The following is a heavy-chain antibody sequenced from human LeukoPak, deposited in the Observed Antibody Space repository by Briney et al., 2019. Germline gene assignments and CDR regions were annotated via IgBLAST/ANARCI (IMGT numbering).Heavy chain of an antibody. J-gene: IGHJ4*02. CDR1: GFTFSSYA. CDR3: ARRGIAVAGTGALDY. CDR2: ISGSGGST. D-gene: IGHD6-19*01. V-gene: IGHV3-23*01. Sequence: PGGSLRLSCAASGFTFSSYAMSWVRQAPGKGLEWVSAISGSGGSTYYADSVKGRFTISRDNSKNTLYLQMNSLRAEDTAVYYCARRGIAVAGTGALDYWGQGTLVTVSS.